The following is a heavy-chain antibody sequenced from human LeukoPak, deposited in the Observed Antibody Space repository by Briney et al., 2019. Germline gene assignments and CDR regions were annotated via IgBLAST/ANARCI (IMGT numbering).Heavy chain of an antibody. V-gene: IGHV3-23*01. D-gene: IGHD6-13*01. CDR1: GFTFSSYA. CDR2: ISGSGGST. Sequence: GGSLRLSCAASGFTFSSYAMSWVRQAPGKGLEWVSAISGSGGSTYYADSVKGRFTISRDNSKNTLYLQMNSLRAEDTAVYYCAKALENYSSSWYSEEYYFDYWGRGTLVTVSS. CDR3: AKALENYSSSWYSEEYYFDY. J-gene: IGHJ4*02.